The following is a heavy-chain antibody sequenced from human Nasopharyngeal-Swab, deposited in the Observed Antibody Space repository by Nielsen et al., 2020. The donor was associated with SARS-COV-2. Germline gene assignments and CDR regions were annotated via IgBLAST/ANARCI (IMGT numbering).Heavy chain of an antibody. Sequence: ASVKVSCKASGYTFTGYYMHWVRQAPGQGLEWMGRINPNSGGTNYAQKFQGRVTMTRDTSISTAYMELSRLRSDDTAVYYCARDDSSGWYGYYCYMVVWGNVTTVTVSS. CDR3: ARDDSSGWYGYYCYMVV. J-gene: IGHJ6*03. V-gene: IGHV1-2*06. CDR2: INPNSGGT. D-gene: IGHD6-19*01. CDR1: GYTFTGYY.